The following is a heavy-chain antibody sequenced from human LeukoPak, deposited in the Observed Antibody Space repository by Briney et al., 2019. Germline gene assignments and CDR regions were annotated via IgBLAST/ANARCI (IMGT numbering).Heavy chain of an antibody. D-gene: IGHD6-19*01. CDR2: SSSSGGNT. CDR3: AKRGSDWYYFDY. V-gene: IGHV3-23*01. J-gene: IGHJ4*02. CDR1: GFTFSSYA. Sequence: PGGSLRLSCAASGFTFSSYAMTWVRQAPGKGLEWVSGSSSSGGNTYYADSVKGRFTVSRDNSKNTLYLQMNSLRAEDTAVYYCAKRGSDWYYFDYWGQGTLVTVSS.